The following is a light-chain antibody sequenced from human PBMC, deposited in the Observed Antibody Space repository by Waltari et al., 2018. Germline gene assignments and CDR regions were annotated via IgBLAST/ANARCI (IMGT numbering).Light chain of an antibody. CDR1: QTLFNTAINRNH. CDR2: WAS. CDR3: QQFFSAGDT. Sequence: DIVLTQSPDSPTVSLGDRATISRSSSQTLFNTAINRNHLAWYQQKAGQPPKLLIYWASTRESGVPDRFSGSGSGTDFTLTISSLQAEDVAVYYCQQFFSAGDTFGPGTKVEI. V-gene: IGKV4-1*01. J-gene: IGKJ3*01.